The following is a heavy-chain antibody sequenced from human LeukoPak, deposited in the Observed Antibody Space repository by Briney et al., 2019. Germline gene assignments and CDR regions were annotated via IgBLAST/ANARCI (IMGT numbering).Heavy chain of an antibody. CDR3: ARHDSYIPY. CDR1: GFTFTNYA. D-gene: IGHD3-10*01. J-gene: IGHJ4*02. Sequence: GGTLRLSCAASGFTFTNYAMSWVRQAPGKGLEWVSGISDVEKIPYYSDSVKGRFTISRDNSKKTVYLQMNNLRAEDTAVYFCARHDSYIPYWGQGIPVTVSS. V-gene: IGHV3-23*01. CDR2: ISDVEKIP.